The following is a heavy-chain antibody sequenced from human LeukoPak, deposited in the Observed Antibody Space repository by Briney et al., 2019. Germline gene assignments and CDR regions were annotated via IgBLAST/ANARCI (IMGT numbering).Heavy chain of an antibody. Sequence: PSETLSLTCAVYGGSFSGYYWSWIRQPPGKGLEWIGEINHSGSTNYNPSLKSRVTISVDTSKNQFSLKLSSVTAADTAVYYCARRKYYDYVWGSYGNWFDPWGQGTLVTVSS. CDR2: INHSGST. CDR1: GGSFSGYY. J-gene: IGHJ5*02. V-gene: IGHV4-34*01. D-gene: IGHD3-16*01. CDR3: ARRKYYDYVWGSYGNWFDP.